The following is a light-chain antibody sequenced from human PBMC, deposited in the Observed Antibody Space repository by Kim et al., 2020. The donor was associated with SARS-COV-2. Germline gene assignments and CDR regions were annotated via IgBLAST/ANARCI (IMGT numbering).Light chain of an antibody. J-gene: IGLJ2*01. V-gene: IGLV1-40*01. CDR3: QSYDSSLSVV. CDR2: GNS. Sequence: GQGVTLSCTGSSSNIGAGYDVHWYQQLPGTAPKLLIYGNSNRPSGVPDRFSGSKSGTSASLAITGLQAEDEADYYCQSYDSSLSVVFGGGTQLTVL. CDR1: SSNIGAGYD.